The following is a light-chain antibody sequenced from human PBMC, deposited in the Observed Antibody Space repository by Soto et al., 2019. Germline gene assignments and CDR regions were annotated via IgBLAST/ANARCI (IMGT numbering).Light chain of an antibody. CDR1: SSDVGGYNY. CDR2: DVT. V-gene: IGLV2-14*01. CDR3: SSYTSSSTRV. Sequence: QSALTQPASVSGSPGQSITISCAGTSSDVGGYNYVSWYQQHPGKAPKLMIYDVTNRPSGVSNRFSGSKSGNTASLTISGLKAEDEAEYYCSSYTSSSTRVFGTGTKVTSL. J-gene: IGLJ1*01.